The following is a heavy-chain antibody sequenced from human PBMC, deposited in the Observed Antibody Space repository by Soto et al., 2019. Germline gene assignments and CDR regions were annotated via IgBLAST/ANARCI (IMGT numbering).Heavy chain of an antibody. J-gene: IGHJ6*02. CDR2: IYYSGST. Sequence: SETLSLTCTVSGGSISSGGYYWSWIRQHPGKGLEWIGYIYYSGSTYYNPSLKRRLTISVDTSKNQFSLKLSSVTAADTAVYYCARVTAGYYGMDVWGQGTTVTVSS. CDR3: ARVTAGYYGMDV. CDR1: GGSISSGGYY. V-gene: IGHV4-31*03.